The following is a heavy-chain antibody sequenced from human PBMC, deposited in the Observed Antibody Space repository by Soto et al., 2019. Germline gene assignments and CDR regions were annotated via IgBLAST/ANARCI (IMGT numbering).Heavy chain of an antibody. Sequence: GGSLRLSCAASGFTFSTYALSWVRQAPGKGLEWVSIISASGGNTFYADSVKGRCTISRDNSKNTLYLQMNNLRAEDTAVYYCAKHFDSGCPDYWGQGTLVTVSS. D-gene: IGHD6-19*01. CDR1: GFTFSTYA. CDR3: AKHFDSGCPDY. V-gene: IGHV3-23*01. J-gene: IGHJ4*02. CDR2: ISASGGNT.